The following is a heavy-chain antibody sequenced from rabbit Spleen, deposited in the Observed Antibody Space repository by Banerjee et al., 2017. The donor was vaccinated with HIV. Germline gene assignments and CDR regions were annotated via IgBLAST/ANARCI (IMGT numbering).Heavy chain of an antibody. CDR2: IYADRSGST. CDR3: ARGSAAMTMVITGWYLNL. CDR1: GFSFSSSYY. V-gene: IGHV1S40*01. D-gene: IGHD2-1*01. J-gene: IGHJ4*01. Sequence: QSLEESGGDLVKPEGSLTLTYTASGFSFSSSYYMCWVRQAPGKGLECIACIYADRSGSTYYATWAKGRFTISRTSSTTVTLEMTSLTAADTATYFCARGSAAMTMVITGWYLNLWGPGTLVTVS.